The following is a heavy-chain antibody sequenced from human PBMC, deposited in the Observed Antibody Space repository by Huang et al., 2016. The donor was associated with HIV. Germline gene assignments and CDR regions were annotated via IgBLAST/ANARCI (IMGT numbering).Heavy chain of an antibody. CDR2: TRNSGSDT. V-gene: IGHV3-23*01. Sequence: EVQLLESGGGLVQPGGSLRLSCAGSGFSFVSYAMSWVRQPPGKGREWVSATRNSGSDTYYADSVKGRFTISRDNSKNTLYLQMNSLRAEDTAVYYCAKEASYIFWNGYPLASWGQGTLVTVSP. CDR1: GFSFVSYA. J-gene: IGHJ5*02. D-gene: IGHD3-3*01. CDR3: AKEASYIFWNGYPLAS.